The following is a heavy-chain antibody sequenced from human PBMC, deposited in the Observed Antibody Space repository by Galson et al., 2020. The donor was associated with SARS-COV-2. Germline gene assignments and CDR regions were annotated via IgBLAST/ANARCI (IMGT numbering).Heavy chain of an antibody. CDR2: IRSKSDGGTK. D-gene: IGHD5-12*01. V-gene: IGHV3-15*07. CDR1: GFSFSNAW. Sequence: GGSLSLSCEASGFSFSNAWINWVRQAPGKGLEWVGRIRSKSDGGTKDYAAPMKGRFIISKEDSENTLDLQMNSLKTEDTAVYYCTTAGEDSVYGDYYDGMDVWGQGTTVTVSS. CDR3: TTAGEDSVYGDYYDGMDV. J-gene: IGHJ6*02.